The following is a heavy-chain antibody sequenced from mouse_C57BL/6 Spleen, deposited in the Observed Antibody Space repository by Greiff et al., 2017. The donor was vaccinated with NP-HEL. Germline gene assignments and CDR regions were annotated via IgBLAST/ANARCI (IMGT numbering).Heavy chain of an antibody. J-gene: IGHJ4*01. V-gene: IGHV3-6*01. CDR2: ISYDGSN. CDR1: GYSITSGYY. D-gene: IGHD1-1*01. Sequence: EVQLVESGPGLVKPSQSLSLTCSVTGYSITSGYYWNWIRQFPGNKLEWMGYISYDGSNNYNPSLNNRISITRDTSKNQFFLKLNSVTTEDTATYYCARATVVGGYAMDYWGQGTSVTVSS. CDR3: ARATVVGGYAMDY.